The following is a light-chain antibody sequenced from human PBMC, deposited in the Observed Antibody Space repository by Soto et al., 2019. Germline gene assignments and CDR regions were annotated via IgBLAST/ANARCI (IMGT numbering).Light chain of an antibody. J-gene: IGLJ3*02. Sequence: QSVLTQPPSVSAAPGQKVTISCSGSNSNIGRSYVSWYQQLPGTAPKLLIYDNDKRPSGIPDRFSGSKSGTSATLDISGLQTGDEADYYCGTWHHSVNWVFGGGTQLTVL. CDR2: DND. CDR3: GTWHHSVNWV. CDR1: NSNIGRSY. V-gene: IGLV1-51*01.